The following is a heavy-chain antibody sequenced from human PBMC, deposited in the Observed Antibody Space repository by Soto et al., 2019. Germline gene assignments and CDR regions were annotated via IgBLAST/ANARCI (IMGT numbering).Heavy chain of an antibody. V-gene: IGHV4-39*07. CDR3: ARDRRLITMVRGVSLWFDP. Sequence: SETLSLTCAVSGGYITSNGYYWGWIRQTPGKGLEWVGTISYSGSTNYNPSLKSRVTISVDTSKNQFSLKLSSVTAADTAVYYCARDRRLITMVRGVSLWFDPWGQGTLVTVSS. J-gene: IGHJ5*02. CDR1: GGYITSNGYY. CDR2: ISYSGST. D-gene: IGHD3-10*01.